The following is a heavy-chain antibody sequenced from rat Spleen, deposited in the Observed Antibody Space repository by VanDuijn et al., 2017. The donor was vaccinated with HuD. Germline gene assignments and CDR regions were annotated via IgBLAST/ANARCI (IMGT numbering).Heavy chain of an antibody. CDR2: ISTSGST. D-gene: IGHD1-9*01. J-gene: IGHJ2*01. CDR3: TRVGGYNYYFDY. Sequence: EVQLVESGGGLVQPGRSLKLSCAASGFTFSNYYMAWVRQAPKKGLEWVATISTSGSTYYPDSVKGRFTISRDNAKSTLYLQMNSLRSEDTATYYCTRVGGYNYYFDYWGQGVMVTVSS. CDR1: GFTFSNYY. V-gene: IGHV5-27*01.